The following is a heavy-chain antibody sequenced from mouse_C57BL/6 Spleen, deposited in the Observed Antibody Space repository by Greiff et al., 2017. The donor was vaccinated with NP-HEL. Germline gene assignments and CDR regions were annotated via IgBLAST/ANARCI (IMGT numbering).Heavy chain of an antibody. J-gene: IGHJ3*01. V-gene: IGHV14-4*01. CDR1: GFNIKDDY. D-gene: IGHD3-2*02. Sequence: EVQLQQSGAELVRPGASVKLSCTASGFNIKDDYMHWVKQRPEQGLEWIGWIDPENGDTEYASKFQGKATITADTSSNTAYLQLSSLTSEDTAVYYGTTGELRLGTYWGQGTLVTVSA. CDR2: IDPENGDT. CDR3: TTGELRLGTY.